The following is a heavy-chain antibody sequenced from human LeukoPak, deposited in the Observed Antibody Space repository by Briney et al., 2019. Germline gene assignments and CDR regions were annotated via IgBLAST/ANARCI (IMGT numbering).Heavy chain of an antibody. V-gene: IGHV4-34*01. D-gene: IGHD2-8*01. CDR3: ARARKYNGNPNWIDL. CDR2: INHSGST. J-gene: IGHJ5*02. CDR1: GGSFSGYY. Sequence: SETLSLTCAVYGGSFSGYYWSWIRQPPGRGLEWIGEINHSGSTNYNPSLKSRVTISVDTSKNQFSLKLSSVTAADTAVYYCARARKYNGNPNWIDLWGQGVLVTVSS.